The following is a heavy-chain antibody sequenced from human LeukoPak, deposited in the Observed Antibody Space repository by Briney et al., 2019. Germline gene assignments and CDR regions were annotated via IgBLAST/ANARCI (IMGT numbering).Heavy chain of an antibody. CDR3: ARESRHFDRLGGMDV. CDR1: GYTFGAYY. D-gene: IGHD3-9*01. CDR2: INPSRGDT. V-gene: IGHV1-2*04. Sequence: ASVKVSCKASGYTFGAYYIHWVRQAPGQGLEWMGRINPSRGDTNYAEKFQGWVTLTRDASINTAYLDLTTLKSDDTAIYYCARESRHFDRLGGMDVWGKGTTVTVSS. J-gene: IGHJ6*04.